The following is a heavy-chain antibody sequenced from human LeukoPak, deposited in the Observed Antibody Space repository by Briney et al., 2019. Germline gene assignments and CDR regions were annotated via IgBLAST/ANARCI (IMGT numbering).Heavy chain of an antibody. CDR2: IYPGDSDT. J-gene: IGHJ3*02. V-gene: IGHV5-51*01. CDR1: GYSFTSYW. CDR3: ARSEFLEWFHAFDI. D-gene: IGHD3-3*01. Sequence: GESLKISCKGSGYSFTSYWIGWVRQMPGKGLEWMGIIYPGDSDTRYSPSFQGQVTISADKSISTAYLQWSSLKASDTAMYYCARSEFLEWFHAFDIWAKGQWSPSLQ.